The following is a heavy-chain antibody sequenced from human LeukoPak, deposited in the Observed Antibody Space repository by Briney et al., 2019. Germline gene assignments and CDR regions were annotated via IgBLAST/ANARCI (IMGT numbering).Heavy chain of an antibody. CDR1: GFTFSSYA. V-gene: IGHV3-23*01. J-gene: IGHJ3*02. CDR2: ISGSGGTT. CDR3: AKHLGWEVRDAFDI. Sequence: GGTLRLSCAASGFTFSSYAMSWVRQAPGKGLKWVSAISGSGGTTYYADFVRGRFTFSRDNSKNTLYLQMNTLRAEDTAVYYCAKHLGWEVRDAFDIWGQGTMVTVSS. D-gene: IGHD1-26*01.